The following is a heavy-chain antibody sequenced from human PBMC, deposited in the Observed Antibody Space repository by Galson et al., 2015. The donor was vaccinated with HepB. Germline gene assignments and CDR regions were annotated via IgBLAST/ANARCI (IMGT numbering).Heavy chain of an antibody. CDR3: ARAPDYYDSSGSPQGPYYYYGMDV. CDR2: IYSGGST. J-gene: IGHJ6*02. Sequence: SLRLSCAASGFTVSSNYMSWVRQAPGKGLEWVSVIYSGGSTYYADSVKGRFTISRDNSKNTLYLQMNSLRAEDTAVYYCARAPDYYDSSGSPQGPYYYYGMDVWGQGTTVTVSS. CDR1: GFTVSSNY. V-gene: IGHV3-66*02. D-gene: IGHD3-22*01.